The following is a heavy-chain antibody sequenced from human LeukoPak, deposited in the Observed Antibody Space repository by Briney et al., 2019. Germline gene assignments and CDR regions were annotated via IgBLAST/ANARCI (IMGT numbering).Heavy chain of an antibody. Sequence: PSETLSLTCTVSGGSISSYYWSWIRQPPGKGLEWIGYIYYSGSTNYNPSLKSRVTISVDTSKNQFSLELSSVTAADTAVYYCARALDYYGSGSYYFDYWGQGTLVTVSS. J-gene: IGHJ4*02. CDR2: IYYSGST. CDR1: GGSISSYY. D-gene: IGHD3-10*01. V-gene: IGHV4-59*01. CDR3: ARALDYYGSGSYYFDY.